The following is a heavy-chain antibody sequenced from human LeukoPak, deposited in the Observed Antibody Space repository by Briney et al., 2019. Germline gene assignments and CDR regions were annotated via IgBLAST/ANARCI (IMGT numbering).Heavy chain of an antibody. D-gene: IGHD3-22*01. CDR2: INPSGGST. J-gene: IGHJ4*02. CDR3: ARDWFSDSSGYYPSPGFDY. Sequence: ASVKVSCKASGYTFTSYYMHWVRQAPGQGLEWMGIINPSGGSTSYAQKFQGRVTMTRDTSTSTVYMELSSLRSEDTAAYSCARDWFSDSSGYYPSPGFDYWGQGTLVTVSS. V-gene: IGHV1-46*01. CDR1: GYTFTSYY.